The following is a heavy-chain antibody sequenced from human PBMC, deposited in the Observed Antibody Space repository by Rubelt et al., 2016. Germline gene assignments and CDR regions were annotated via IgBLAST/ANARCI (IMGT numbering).Heavy chain of an antibody. J-gene: IGHJ4*02. D-gene: IGHD3-3*01. CDR1: GGSISSSSYY. CDR3: AGGITIFGVASGYFDY. CDR2: IYYSGST. V-gene: IGHV4-39*07. Sequence: QVQLQQWGAGLVKPSETLSLTCTVSGGSISSSSYYWGWIRQPPGKGLEWIGSIYYSGSTYYNPSLKSRVTISVDTSKNQFSLKLSSVTAADTAVYYCAGGITIFGVASGYFDYWGQGTLVTVSS.